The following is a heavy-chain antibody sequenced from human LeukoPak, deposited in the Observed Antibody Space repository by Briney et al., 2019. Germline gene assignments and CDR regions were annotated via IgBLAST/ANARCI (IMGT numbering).Heavy chain of an antibody. CDR3: AKMYGGTYIGN. CDR1: GLNFSEYS. Sequence: GGSLRLSCTASGLNFSEYSMNWVRQAPGKGLEWVSYISPTSNPRHYAESVEGRFTISRDNAKKSLYLQMNSLRAEDTAVYYCAKMYGGTYIGNWGQGTLVTVSA. V-gene: IGHV3-48*01. D-gene: IGHD1-26*01. J-gene: IGHJ4*02. CDR2: ISPTSNPR.